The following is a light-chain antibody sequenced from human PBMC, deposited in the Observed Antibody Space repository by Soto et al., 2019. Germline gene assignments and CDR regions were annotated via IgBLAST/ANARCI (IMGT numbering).Light chain of an antibody. CDR1: SGHSSYA. CDR2: LNSDGRH. V-gene: IGLV4-69*01. Sequence: QLVLTQSPSASASLGASVKLTCTLSSGHSSYAIAWHQQQPEKGPRHLMKLNSDGRHSKGDGIPDRFSGSSSGAERYLTISSLQSEDEADYYCQTWGSGIHVLFGGGTKLTVL. J-gene: IGLJ2*01. CDR3: QTWGSGIHVL.